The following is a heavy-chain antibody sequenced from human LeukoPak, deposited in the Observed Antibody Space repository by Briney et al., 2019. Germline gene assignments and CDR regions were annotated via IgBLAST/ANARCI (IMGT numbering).Heavy chain of an antibody. CDR3: AGLRGRPHAFDI. V-gene: IGHV4-31*03. D-gene: IGHD5-12*01. J-gene: IGHJ3*02. Sequence: PSQTLSLTCTVSGGSISSGGYYWSWIRQHPGKGPKWIGYIYNSRSTYYNPSLKSRVTISVDTSKNQFSLKLSSVSAADTAVYYCAGLRGRPHAFDIWGQGTVVTVSS. CDR1: GGSISSGGYY. CDR2: IYNSRST.